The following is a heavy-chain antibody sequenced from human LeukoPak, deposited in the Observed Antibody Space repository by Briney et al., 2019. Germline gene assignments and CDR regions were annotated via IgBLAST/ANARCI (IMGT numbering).Heavy chain of an antibody. D-gene: IGHD2-15*01. Sequence: ASVKVSCKASGYTFTSYAMHWVRQAPGQRLEWMGWINAGNGNTKYSQKFQGRITITRDTSASTAYMELSSLRSEDTAVYYCARDRGVVVVAALDYWGQGTLVTVSS. CDR3: ARDRGVVVVAALDY. V-gene: IGHV1-3*01. CDR2: INAGNGNT. J-gene: IGHJ4*02. CDR1: GYTFTSYA.